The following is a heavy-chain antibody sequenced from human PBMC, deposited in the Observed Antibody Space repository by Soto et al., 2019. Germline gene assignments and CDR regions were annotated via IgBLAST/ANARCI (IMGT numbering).Heavy chain of an antibody. CDR2: IYYSGST. CDR3: AKRTWGMDV. D-gene: IGHD2-8*01. CDR1: GGSISSSSYY. V-gene: IGHV4-39*07. J-gene: IGHJ6*02. Sequence: PSETLSLTCTVSGGSISSSSYYWGWIRQPPGKGLEWIGSIYYSGSTYYNPSLKSRVTISVDTSKNQFSLKLSSVTAAVTAVYYCAKRTWGMDVWGQGTTVTVSS.